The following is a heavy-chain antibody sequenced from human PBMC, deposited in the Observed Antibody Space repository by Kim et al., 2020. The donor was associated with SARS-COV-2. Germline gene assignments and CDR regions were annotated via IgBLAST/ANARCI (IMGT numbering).Heavy chain of an antibody. V-gene: IGHV3-33*05. CDR3: ARDRVAAAAFSPLNYYYYGMDV. CDR1: GFTFSSYG. D-gene: IGHD6-13*01. Sequence: GGSLRLSCAASGFTFSSYGMHWVRQAPGKGLEWVAVISYDGSNKYYADSVKGRFTISRDNSKNTLYLQMNSLRAEDTAVYYCARDRVAAAAFSPLNYYYYGMDVWGQGTTVTVSS. CDR2: ISYDGSNK. J-gene: IGHJ6*02.